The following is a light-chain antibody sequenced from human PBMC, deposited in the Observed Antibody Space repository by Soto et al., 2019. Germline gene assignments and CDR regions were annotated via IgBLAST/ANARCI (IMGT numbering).Light chain of an antibody. CDR1: SSDVGGYNY. CDR3: SSYTTTNTYV. Sequence: QSALTQPASVSGSPGQSITISCTGTSSDVGGYNYVSWSQQHPGKAPKLMIYEVSNRPSGVSNRFSGSKSGNTASLTISGLQAEDEADYYCSSYTTTNTYVFRTGTKLTVL. V-gene: IGLV2-14*01. J-gene: IGLJ1*01. CDR2: EVS.